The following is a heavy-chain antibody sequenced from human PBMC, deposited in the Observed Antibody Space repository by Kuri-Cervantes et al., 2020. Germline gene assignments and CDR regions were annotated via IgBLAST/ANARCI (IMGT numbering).Heavy chain of an antibody. CDR2: FSGSGSTT. Sequence: GGSWRPSWQALGFTFSTYAMAWVRQAPGRGVDWVSVFSGSGSTTYYADSVKGRFTISRDNSKDTLYLQVNSRRAEDAAVYYCARRDGSTWYYFDYWGQGTLVTVSS. CDR3: ARRDGSTWYYFDY. CDR1: GFTFSTYA. D-gene: IGHD6-13*01. V-gene: IGHV3-23*01. J-gene: IGHJ4*02.